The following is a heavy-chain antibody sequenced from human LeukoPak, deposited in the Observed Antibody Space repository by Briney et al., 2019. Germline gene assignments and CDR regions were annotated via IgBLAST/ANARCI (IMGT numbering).Heavy chain of an antibody. CDR3: AKDPRVGSRVATPCH. Sequence: GGSLTLTCAVSGFTFSSYSLSWVRQAPGKGLEWVSAISGSGGSTYYADSVKVRFTITRANSKSKLLLQMNSLTAEDTAVYYCAKDPRVGSRVATPCHWGQGTLVTVSS. V-gene: IGHV3-23*01. CDR1: GFTFSSYS. D-gene: IGHD5-24*01. J-gene: IGHJ4*02. CDR2: ISGSGGST.